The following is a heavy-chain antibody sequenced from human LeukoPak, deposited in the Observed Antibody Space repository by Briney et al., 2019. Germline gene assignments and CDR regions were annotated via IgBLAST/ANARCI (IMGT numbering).Heavy chain of an antibody. Sequence: GGSLRLSCAASGFTFDDYAMHWVRQAPGKGLEWVSIMYSGGSTYYADSVKGRFTISRDSSKNTFYLHMNSLRAEDTAVYYCARSFRYSEYYFDYWGQGTLVTVSS. CDR2: MYSGGST. V-gene: IGHV3-53*01. CDR1: GFTFDDYA. CDR3: ARSFRYSEYYFDY. D-gene: IGHD3-3*01. J-gene: IGHJ4*02.